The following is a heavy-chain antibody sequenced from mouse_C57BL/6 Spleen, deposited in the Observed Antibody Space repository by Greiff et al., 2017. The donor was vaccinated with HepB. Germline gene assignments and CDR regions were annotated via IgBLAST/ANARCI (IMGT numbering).Heavy chain of an antibody. CDR1: GYTFTDYE. Sequence: VQLQQSGAELVRPGASVTLSCKASGYTFTDYEMHWVKQTPVHGLEWIGAIDPETGGTAYNQKFKGKAILTADKSSSTAYMELRSLTSEDSAIYYCTRGSSGYSFDYWGQGTTLTVSS. V-gene: IGHV1-15*01. CDR2: IDPETGGT. J-gene: IGHJ2*01. CDR3: TRGSSGYSFDY. D-gene: IGHD3-2*02.